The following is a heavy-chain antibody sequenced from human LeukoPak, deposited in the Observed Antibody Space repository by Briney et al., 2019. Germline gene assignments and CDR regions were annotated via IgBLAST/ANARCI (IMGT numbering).Heavy chain of an antibody. CDR2: INPNSGGT. D-gene: IGHD5-18*01. CDR1: GYTFTGYY. CDR3: ARDPDTAMVMLSPAAFDI. V-gene: IGHV1-2*02. Sequence: GASVTVSFTASGYTFTGYYMHWVRQAPGQGLEWMGWINPNSGGTNYAQKFQGRVTMTRDTSISTAYMELSRLRSDDTAVYYCARDPDTAMVMLSPAAFDIWGQGTMVTVSS. J-gene: IGHJ3*02.